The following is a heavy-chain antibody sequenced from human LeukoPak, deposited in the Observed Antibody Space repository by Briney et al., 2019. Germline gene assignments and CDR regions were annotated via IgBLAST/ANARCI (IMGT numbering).Heavy chain of an antibody. CDR3: ARDSGGSQYHAFDY. CDR2: ISSSGSTI. CDR1: GFTFSSYE. V-gene: IGHV3-48*03. D-gene: IGHD2-15*01. J-gene: IGHJ4*02. Sequence: GGSLRLSCAASGFTFSSYEMNWVRQAPGKGLEWVSYISSSGSTIYYADSVKGRFTISRDNAKNSLYLQMNSLRAENTAVYYCARDSGGSQYHAFDYWGQGTLVTVSS.